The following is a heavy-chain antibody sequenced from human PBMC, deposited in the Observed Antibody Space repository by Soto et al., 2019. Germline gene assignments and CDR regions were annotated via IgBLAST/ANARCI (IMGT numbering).Heavy chain of an antibody. V-gene: IGHV3-74*01. CDR1: GFTFSRYW. CDR2: ISSYGSDT. Sequence: VQLVESGGGLVLPGRSLRLSCAASGFTFSRYWMHWVRQAPGKGLVWVSRISSYGSDTHYADSVKGRFTISRDNAKNTLYLQMNSLRADDTAVYYCASNYAYAEGYYWYGIDVWGQGTTVTVSS. D-gene: IGHD3-16*01. CDR3: ASNYAYAEGYYWYGIDV. J-gene: IGHJ6*02.